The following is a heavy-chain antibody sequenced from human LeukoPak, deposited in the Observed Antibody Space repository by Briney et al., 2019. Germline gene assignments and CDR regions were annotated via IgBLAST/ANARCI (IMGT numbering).Heavy chain of an antibody. D-gene: IGHD5-18*01. CDR3: ARRERLGYSYGRGTLDI. J-gene: IGHJ3*02. V-gene: IGHV3-66*01. CDR1: GILVSSNY. Sequence: GGSLRLSCVASGILVSSNYMSWVPQARGRGVEWVSFFDSSGSTYYEDTVKGRFTISRDNSKNTLYLQMNSLRVEDTAVYYCARRERLGYSYGRGTLDIWGQGTMVTVSS. CDR2: FDSSGST.